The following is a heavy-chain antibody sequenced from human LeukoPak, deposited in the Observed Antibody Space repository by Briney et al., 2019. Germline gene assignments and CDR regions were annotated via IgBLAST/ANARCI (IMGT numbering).Heavy chain of an antibody. CDR3: ARLADCSSSSCRSFDY. V-gene: IGHV1-2*02. J-gene: IGHJ4*02. Sequence: GASVKVSCKASGYTFTDYYIHWVRQAPGQGLEWMGWINPNSGFTNYAQKFQGRVTMTRDTSISTAYMELSRLRSDDTAVYYCARLADCSSSSCRSFDYWGQGTLVTVSS. CDR1: GYTFTDYY. D-gene: IGHD2-2*01. CDR2: INPNSGFT.